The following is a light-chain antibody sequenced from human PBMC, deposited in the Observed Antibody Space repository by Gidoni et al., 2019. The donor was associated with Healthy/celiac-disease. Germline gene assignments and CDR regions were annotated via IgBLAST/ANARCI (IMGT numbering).Light chain of an antibody. V-gene: IGKV1-9*01. CDR1: QGISSY. CDR2: AAS. CDR3: QQSNSNPLT. Sequence: DIQFTQSPSFLSASVGDRVTITCRASQGISSYLAWYQQKPGKAPKLLIYAASTLQSGVPSRFSGSGSGTEFTLTISSLQPEDFATYYCQQSNSNPLTFGHGTKVDIK. J-gene: IGKJ3*01.